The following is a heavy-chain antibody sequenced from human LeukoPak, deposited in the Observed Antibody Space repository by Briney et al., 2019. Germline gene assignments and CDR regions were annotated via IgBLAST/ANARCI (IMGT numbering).Heavy chain of an antibody. CDR3: ARGGLRHNWFDP. V-gene: IGHV3-21*01. CDR2: ISSSSGYI. J-gene: IGHJ5*02. Sequence: PGGSLRLSCAASGFTFSSYSMYWVRQAPGKGLEWVSSISSSSGYIYYADSVKGRFTISRDNAKNSLYLQMNSLRAEDTAVYYCARGGLRHNWFDPWGQGTLVTVSS. CDR1: GFTFSSYS. D-gene: IGHD3-10*01.